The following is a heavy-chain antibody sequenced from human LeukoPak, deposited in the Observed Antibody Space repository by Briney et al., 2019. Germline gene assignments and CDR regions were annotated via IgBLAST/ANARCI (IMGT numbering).Heavy chain of an antibody. CDR2: IYYGQTI. Sequence: SETLSLTCTISAASISSSSHHWGWIRQSPGKGLEWIGSIYYGQTIYYNPSLNSRVTISVLTSKDQFTLQLNSVTAADTAVYYCVRHDGRGGATMGALDSWGQGSLVTVSS. D-gene: IGHD5-12*01. V-gene: IGHV4-39*01. CDR1: AASISSSSHH. CDR3: VRHDGRGGATMGALDS. J-gene: IGHJ4*02.